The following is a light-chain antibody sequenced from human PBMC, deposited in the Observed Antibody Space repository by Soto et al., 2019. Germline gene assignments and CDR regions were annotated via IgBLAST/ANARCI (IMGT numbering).Light chain of an antibody. Sequence: EIVMTQSPATLSVSPGKISTLSCRASQSVSSNLAWYQQKPGQAPRLLIYGASTRATGIPARLSGSGSGTEFTLTISSLKPEDFAVYYCQQYNNWPRTFGHGTKVDIK. CDR2: GAS. V-gene: IGKV3-15*01. CDR1: QSVSSN. J-gene: IGKJ1*01. CDR3: QQYNNWPRT.